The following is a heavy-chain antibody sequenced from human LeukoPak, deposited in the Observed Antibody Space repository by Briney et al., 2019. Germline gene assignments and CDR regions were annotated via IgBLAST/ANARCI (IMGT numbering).Heavy chain of an antibody. CDR3: ARSGSKNSSSWYDAFDI. CDR1: GLTFSSYW. CDR2: IKQDGSEK. D-gene: IGHD6-13*01. J-gene: IGHJ3*02. Sequence: GGSLRLSCAASGLTFSSYWMSWVRQAPGKGLEWVANIKQDGSEKYYVDSVKGRFTISRDNAKNSLYLQMNSLRAEDTAVYYCARSGSKNSSSWYDAFDIWGQGTMVTVSS. V-gene: IGHV3-7*01.